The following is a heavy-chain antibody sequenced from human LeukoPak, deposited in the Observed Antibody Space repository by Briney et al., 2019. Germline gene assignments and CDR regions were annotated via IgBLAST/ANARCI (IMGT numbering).Heavy chain of an antibody. V-gene: IGHV3-30*01. D-gene: IGHD3-3*01. Sequence: PGGSLRLSCAASGFTFNTFNMNWVRQAPGKGLEWVAVISYDGSNKYYADSVKGRFTISRDNSKNTLYLQMNSLRAEDTAVYYCARDLSPYDLSYFDYWGQGTLVTVSS. CDR2: ISYDGSNK. CDR3: ARDLSPYDLSYFDY. J-gene: IGHJ4*02. CDR1: GFTFNTFN.